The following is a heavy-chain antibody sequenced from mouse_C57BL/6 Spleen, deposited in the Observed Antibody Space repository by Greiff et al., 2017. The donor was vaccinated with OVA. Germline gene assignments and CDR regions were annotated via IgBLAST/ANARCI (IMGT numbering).Heavy chain of an antibody. CDR3: ARLYGSSPYYFDY. D-gene: IGHD1-1*01. J-gene: IGHJ2*01. Sequence: EVQLQQSGPGLVKPSQSLSLTCSVTGYSITSGYYWNWIRQFPGNKLEWMGYISYDGSNNYNPSLKNRISITRDTSKNQFFLKLNSVTTEDTATYYCARLYGSSPYYFDYWGQGTTLTVSS. V-gene: IGHV3-6*01. CDR2: ISYDGSN. CDR1: GYSITSGYY.